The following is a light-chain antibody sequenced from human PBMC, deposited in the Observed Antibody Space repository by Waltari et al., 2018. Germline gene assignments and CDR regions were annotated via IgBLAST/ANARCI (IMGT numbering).Light chain of an antibody. Sequence: QAAPTQPPSVSGSPGPSVTISCTGTSSDIGYYNAVSWYQQHPGKAPKLMIYDVSKRPSGVSDRFSGSKSGNTASLTISGLQAEDAADYYCSSYAGSNTWVFGGGTRLTVL. CDR1: SSDIGYYNA. V-gene: IGLV2-11*01. CDR2: DVS. CDR3: SSYAGSNTWV. J-gene: IGLJ2*01.